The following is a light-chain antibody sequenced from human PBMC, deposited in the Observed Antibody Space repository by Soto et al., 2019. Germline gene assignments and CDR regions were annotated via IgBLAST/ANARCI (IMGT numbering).Light chain of an antibody. J-gene: IGLJ1*01. V-gene: IGLV2-14*01. CDR2: GVN. Sequence: QSALTQPASVSGSPGQSITISCTGTSSDIGDYNYVSWYQQRPEKAPELMIYGVNNRPPGVSNRFSGSKSGNTASLTISGVQAEDEADYYCSSYTSSITYVFGTGTKLTVL. CDR1: SSDIGDYNY. CDR3: SSYTSSITYV.